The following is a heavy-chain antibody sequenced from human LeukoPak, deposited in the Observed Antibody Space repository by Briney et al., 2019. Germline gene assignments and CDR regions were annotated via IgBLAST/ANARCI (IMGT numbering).Heavy chain of an antibody. CDR2: IGYDEKNK. Sequence: GGSLRLSCAASGFTFSSQPMHWVRQTPGKGLEWVALIGYDEKNKYYADSVNGRFTISRDNTKNTLYLQMNSLRPEDMGVYYCVRPMATTRNFEHWGQGTLVTVSS. V-gene: IGHV3-30*04. J-gene: IGHJ4*02. D-gene: IGHD1-1*01. CDR1: GFTFSSQP. CDR3: VRPMATTRNFEH.